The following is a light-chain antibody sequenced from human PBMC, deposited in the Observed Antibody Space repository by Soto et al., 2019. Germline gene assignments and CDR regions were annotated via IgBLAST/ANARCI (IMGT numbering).Light chain of an antibody. V-gene: IGKV3D-15*01. Sequence: IVMTQSPATLSVSPGERATLSCRASQSVNIHLAWYQQKPGQAPRLLIYGASARATGIPAKFSGSGSGTEFTLTISSLQAEDFAIYYCQHYNKSPRTFGQGTKVDI. CDR3: QHYNKSPRT. J-gene: IGKJ1*01. CDR2: GAS. CDR1: QSVNIH.